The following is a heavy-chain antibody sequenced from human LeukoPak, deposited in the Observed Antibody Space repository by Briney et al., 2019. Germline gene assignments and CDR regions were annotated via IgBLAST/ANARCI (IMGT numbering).Heavy chain of an antibody. Sequence: SETLSLTCTVSGGSISSSSYYWGWIRQPPGKGLEWIGSIYYSGSTYYNPSLKNRVTISVDTSKNQFSLKLSSVTAADTAVYYCARQSANYDILTGYYEGVPFDYWGQGTLVTVSS. D-gene: IGHD3-9*01. J-gene: IGHJ4*02. V-gene: IGHV4-39*01. CDR1: GGSISSSSYY. CDR3: ARQSANYDILTGYYEGVPFDY. CDR2: IYYSGST.